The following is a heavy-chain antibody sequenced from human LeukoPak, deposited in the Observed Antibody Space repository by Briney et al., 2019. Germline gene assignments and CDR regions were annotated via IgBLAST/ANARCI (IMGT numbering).Heavy chain of an antibody. CDR3: AREFTSCSGGSCYSVFGY. CDR1: GGSISSSSYY. D-gene: IGHD2-15*01. V-gene: IGHV4-61*01. CDR2: IYYSGST. Sequence: SETLSLTCTVSGGSISSSSYYWSWIRQPPGKGLEWIGYIYYSGSTNYNPSLKSRVTISVDTSKNQFSLKLSSVTAADTAVYYCAREFTSCSGGSCYSVFGYWGQGTLVTVSS. J-gene: IGHJ4*02.